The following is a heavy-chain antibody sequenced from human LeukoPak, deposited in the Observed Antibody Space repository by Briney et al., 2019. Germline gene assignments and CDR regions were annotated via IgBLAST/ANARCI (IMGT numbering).Heavy chain of an antibody. CDR2: ISSNGGST. Sequence: GGSLRLSCAASGFTFSSYAMHWVRQAPGKGLEYVSAISSNGGSTYYANSVKGRFTISRDNSKNTLYLQMGSLRAEDMAVYYCAREGVMGATNTFDYWGQGTLVTVSS. D-gene: IGHD1-26*01. V-gene: IGHV3-64*01. CDR3: AREGVMGATNTFDY. CDR1: GFTFSSYA. J-gene: IGHJ4*02.